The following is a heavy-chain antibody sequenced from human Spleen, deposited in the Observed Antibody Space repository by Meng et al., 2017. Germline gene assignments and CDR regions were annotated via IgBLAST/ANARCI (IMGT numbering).Heavy chain of an antibody. CDR2: IKQDGSEK. Sequence: GESLKISCAASGFTFSSYWMSWVRQAPGKGLEWVANIKQDGSEKYYVDSVKGRFTISRDNAKNSLYLQMNSLRAEDTAVYYCARSVVGATVYWGQGTLVTVSS. J-gene: IGHJ4*02. CDR3: ARSVVGATVY. D-gene: IGHD1-26*01. V-gene: IGHV3-7*03. CDR1: GFTFSSYW.